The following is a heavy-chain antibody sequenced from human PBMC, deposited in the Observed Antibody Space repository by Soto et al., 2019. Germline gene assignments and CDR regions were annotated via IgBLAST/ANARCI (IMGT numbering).Heavy chain of an antibody. CDR2: IYSRGST. CDR1: GFTVSTNY. V-gene: IGHV3-66*01. J-gene: IGHJ3*01. D-gene: IGHD7-27*01. Sequence: EVQVVESGGGLVQPGGSLRLSCAASGFTVSTNYMSWVRQAPGKGLEWVSFIYSRGSTYYADSVKGRFTISRDNSKNTLYLQMHSLRAEDKAVYYCERANWGADDAFDLWGQGTMVTVSS. CDR3: ERANWGADDAFDL.